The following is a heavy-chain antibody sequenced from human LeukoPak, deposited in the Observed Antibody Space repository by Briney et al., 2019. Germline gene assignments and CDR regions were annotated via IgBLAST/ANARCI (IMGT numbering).Heavy chain of an antibody. Sequence: PGGSLRLSCAASGFTFSSYGMHWVRQAPGKGLEWVAVISYDGSNKYYADSVKGRFTISRDNSKNTLYLQMNSLRAEDTAVYYCAREWPHSSSWYIIDYWGQGTLVTVSS. CDR2: ISYDGSNK. V-gene: IGHV3-30*03. J-gene: IGHJ4*02. D-gene: IGHD6-13*01. CDR3: AREWPHSSSWYIIDY. CDR1: GFTFSSYG.